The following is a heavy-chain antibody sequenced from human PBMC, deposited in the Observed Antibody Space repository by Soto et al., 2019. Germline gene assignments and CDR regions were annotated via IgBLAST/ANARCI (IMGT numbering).Heavy chain of an antibody. V-gene: IGHV1-18*01. CDR1: GYTFTSYG. Sequence: QVQLVQSGAEVKKPGASVKVSCKASGYTFTSYGISWVRQAPGQGLEWMGWISAYNGNTNYAQKLQGRGTMTTDTSMSTGDMELRSLRSDDTAVYYGVRVGSSYYGDYPFDYWVQGTLVTVSS. CDR2: ISAYNGNT. D-gene: IGHD4-17*01. CDR3: VRVGSSYYGDYPFDY. J-gene: IGHJ4*02.